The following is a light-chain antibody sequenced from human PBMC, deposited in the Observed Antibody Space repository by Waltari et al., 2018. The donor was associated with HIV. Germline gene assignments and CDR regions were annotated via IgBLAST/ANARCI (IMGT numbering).Light chain of an antibody. CDR1: VLPKQY. Sequence: SYELTQPPSVSVSPGQTARITCPGDVLPKQYAYWYQQKPGQAPLLVIYKDNERPSGIPERFSGSSSGTTVTLTISGVHTEDEADYYCQSADSTGSYPDVFGTGTKVTVL. CDR2: KDN. V-gene: IGLV3-25*03. CDR3: QSADSTGSYPDV. J-gene: IGLJ1*01.